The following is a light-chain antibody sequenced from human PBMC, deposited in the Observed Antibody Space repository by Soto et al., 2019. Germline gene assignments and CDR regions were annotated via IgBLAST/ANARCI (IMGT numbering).Light chain of an antibody. CDR2: EVS. Sequence: QSVLTQPASVSGSPRQSITISCTGTSSDIGGYNYVSWYQHHPGQAPKLIIFEVSHRPSGVSNRFSGSKSGNTASLTISGLQTEDEADYYCTSYTRTRNLLFGGGTKLTVL. CDR3: TSYTRTRNLL. CDR1: SSDIGGYNY. J-gene: IGLJ2*01. V-gene: IGLV2-14*01.